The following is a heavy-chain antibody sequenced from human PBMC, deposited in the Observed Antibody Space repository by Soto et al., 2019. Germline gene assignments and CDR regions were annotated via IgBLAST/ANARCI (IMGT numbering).Heavy chain of an antibody. Sequence: SQTLSLTCAISGDSVSSNSAAWNWIRQSPSRGLEWLGRTYYRSKWYNDYAVSVKSRITINPDTSKNQSSLQLNSVTPEDTAVYYCAREYGSGSYYTLGWFDPWGQGTLVTVSS. V-gene: IGHV6-1*01. CDR2: TYYRSKWYN. D-gene: IGHD3-10*01. J-gene: IGHJ5*02. CDR3: AREYGSGSYYTLGWFDP. CDR1: GDSVSSNSAA.